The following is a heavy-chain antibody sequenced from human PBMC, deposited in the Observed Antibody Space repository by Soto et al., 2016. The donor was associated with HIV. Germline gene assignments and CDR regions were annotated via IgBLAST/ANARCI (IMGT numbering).Heavy chain of an antibody. Sequence: QVQLVQSGAEVKKPGASVKVSCKASGYTFTGYYMHWVRQAPGQGLEWMGWINPHNGATKYAQKLQGRVTMTRNTSISTAYMEVRSLRSDDTAVYYCASYGYWGQGTLVTVSS. CDR2: INPHNGAT. V-gene: IGHV1-2*02. CDR1: GYTFTGYY. CDR3: ASYGY. D-gene: IGHD3-16*01. J-gene: IGHJ4*02.